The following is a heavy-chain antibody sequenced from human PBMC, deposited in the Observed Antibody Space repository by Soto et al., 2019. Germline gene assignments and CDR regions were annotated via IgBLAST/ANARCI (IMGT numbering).Heavy chain of an antibody. CDR1: GVTFSSYP. CDR3: ARRNTSGYLRYFDS. CDR2: TFPIFDRG. V-gene: IGHV1-69*05. Sequence: SVKVSCKASGVTFSSYPITWVRQAPGQGLEWMGGTFPIFDRGNYAQKFQGRLTITTDKSTNTAYMELSSLRSEDTAVYYCARRNTSGYLRYFDSWGQGTLVTVSS. J-gene: IGHJ4*02. D-gene: IGHD3-22*01.